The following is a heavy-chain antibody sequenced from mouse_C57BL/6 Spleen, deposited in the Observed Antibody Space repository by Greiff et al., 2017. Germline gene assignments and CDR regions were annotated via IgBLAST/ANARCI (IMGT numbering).Heavy chain of an antibody. J-gene: IGHJ3*01. D-gene: IGHD2-3*01. CDR1: GYTFTDYY. CDR3: ARHYDETY. CDR2: INPNNGGT. V-gene: IGHV1-26*01. Sequence: EVQLQQSGPELVKPGASVKISCKASGYTFTDYYMNWVKQSHGKSLEWIGDINPNNGGTSYNQKFKGKATLTVDKSSSTAYMELRSLTSEDSAVYYCARHYDETYWGQGTLVTVSA.